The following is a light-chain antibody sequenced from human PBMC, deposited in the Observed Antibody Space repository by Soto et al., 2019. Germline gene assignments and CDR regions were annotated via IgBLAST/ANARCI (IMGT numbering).Light chain of an antibody. CDR3: QQYGSSPQT. Sequence: EIVMTQSPATLSVSPGERATLSCRASQSVSSDLAWYHQKPGQAPRLLIYDASSRATGIPDRFSGSGSGTDFTLTISRLEPEDFAVYFCQQYGSSPQTFGQGTKVEIK. CDR1: QSVSSD. J-gene: IGKJ1*01. CDR2: DAS. V-gene: IGKV3-20*01.